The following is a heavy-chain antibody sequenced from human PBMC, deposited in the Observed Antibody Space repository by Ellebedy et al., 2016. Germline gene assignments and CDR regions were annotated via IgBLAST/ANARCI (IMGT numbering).Heavy chain of an antibody. CDR2: VFYGGST. D-gene: IGHD3-22*01. CDR1: GGSVDTYY. CDR3: ARDVSLYSSSPSFDF. Sequence: SETLSLXCTVSGGSVDTYYWTWIRQSPGKGLEWIGYVFYGGSTKYNRSLRSRVTISLYTAKNQFSLRLTSVAAADTAVYFCARDVSLYSSSPSFDFWGQGMLVTVSS. V-gene: IGHV4-59*02. J-gene: IGHJ4*02.